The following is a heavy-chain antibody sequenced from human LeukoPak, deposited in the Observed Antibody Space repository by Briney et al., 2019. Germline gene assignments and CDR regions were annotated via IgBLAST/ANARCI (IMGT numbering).Heavy chain of an antibody. Sequence: PSGTLSLTCTVSGGSISSYYWSWIRQPPGKGLEWIGYIHTRGSTNYNPSLKSRVTISVDTSKNQFSLKLSSVTAADTAVYYCAGNSGWYVYNYWGQGTLVSVSS. D-gene: IGHD6-19*01. CDR3: AGNSGWYVYNY. CDR1: GGSISSYY. CDR2: IHTRGST. J-gene: IGHJ4*02. V-gene: IGHV4-4*09.